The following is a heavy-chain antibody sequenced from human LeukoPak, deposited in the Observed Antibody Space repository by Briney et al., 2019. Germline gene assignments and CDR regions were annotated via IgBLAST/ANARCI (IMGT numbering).Heavy chain of an antibody. CDR2: INPNSGGT. V-gene: IGHV1-2*02. Sequence: GASVKVSCKASGYTFTGYYMHWVRQAPGQGLEWMGWINPNSGGTNYAPKFQGRVPMTRDTSISTAYMELSRLRSDDTAVYYCAREGTAVGAVDYWGQGTLVTVSS. D-gene: IGHD1-26*01. J-gene: IGHJ4*02. CDR1: GYTFTGYY. CDR3: AREGTAVGAVDY.